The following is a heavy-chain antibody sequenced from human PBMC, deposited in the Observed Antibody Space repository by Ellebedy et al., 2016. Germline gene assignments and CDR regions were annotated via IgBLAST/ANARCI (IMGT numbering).Heavy chain of an antibody. V-gene: IGHV3-11*01. J-gene: IGHJ3*02. CDR1: GFTFSDYY. D-gene: IGHD3-22*01. CDR3: ARFSYDTTGFVFGGNDAFDI. Sequence: GESLKISXVASGFTFSDYYMTWIRQAPGKGLECISYMSSSGTTIYNADSVKGRFTISRDNAKNSVYLQMNNLRADDTAVYYCARFSYDTTGFVFGGNDAFDIWGQGTMVTVS. CDR2: MSSSGTTI.